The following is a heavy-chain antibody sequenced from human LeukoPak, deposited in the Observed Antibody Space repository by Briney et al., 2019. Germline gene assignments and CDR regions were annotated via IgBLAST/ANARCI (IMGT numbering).Heavy chain of an antibody. CDR2: IYHSGSA. Sequence: SETLSLTCSVSGYSISSGYYCGWIRQPPGKGLEWIASIYHSGSAYYNPSLKSRVTISVDTSKNQFSLKLSSVTAADTAVYYCARGQLTYYYDSSDSAFDIWGQGTMVTVSS. D-gene: IGHD3-22*01. V-gene: IGHV4-38-2*02. CDR1: GYSISSGYY. CDR3: ARGQLTYYYDSSDSAFDI. J-gene: IGHJ3*02.